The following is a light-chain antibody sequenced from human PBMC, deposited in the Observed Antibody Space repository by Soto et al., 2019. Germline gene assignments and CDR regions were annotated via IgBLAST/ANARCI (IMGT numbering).Light chain of an antibody. J-gene: IGKJ4*01. CDR1: QSVTTE. Sequence: EIALTQSPATLSLSPEERATLSCRASQSVTTELAWYQQRPGQAPRLLIHDASNRATGIPARFSGSGSGTDFTLTISSLEPEDFAVYYCQQRSKWPLTFGGGTKVEIK. CDR3: QQRSKWPLT. CDR2: DAS. V-gene: IGKV3-11*01.